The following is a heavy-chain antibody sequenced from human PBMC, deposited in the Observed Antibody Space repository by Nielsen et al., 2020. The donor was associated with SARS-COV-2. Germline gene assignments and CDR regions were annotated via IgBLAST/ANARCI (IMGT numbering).Heavy chain of an antibody. J-gene: IGHJ4*02. D-gene: IGHD3-10*01. CDR3: ALELLWLGELYH. CDR2: IKSDGTSL. Sequence: GESLKISCSASGFTFSNYWMYWVRQAPGKGLAYVSRIKSDGTSLGYADSVRGRFTISRDNAKNTLYLEMNSLSVDDTAVYYCALELLWLGELYHWGQGTLVTVSS. CDR1: GFTFSNYW. V-gene: IGHV3-74*01.